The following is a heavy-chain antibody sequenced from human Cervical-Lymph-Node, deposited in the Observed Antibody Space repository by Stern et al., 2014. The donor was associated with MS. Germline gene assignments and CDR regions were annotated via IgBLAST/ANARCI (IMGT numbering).Heavy chain of an antibody. D-gene: IGHD2-2*01. CDR1: GYTFTDYW. CDR3: ARRMPPDY. CDR2: IYPRDSDI. Sequence: MQLVQSGAEVRKPGESLKISCKASGYTFTDYWIGWGRQMPGKGLEWMGIIYPRDSDITYSPSFQGQVTISADRSISTAYLQWSSLRASDTAIYYCARRMPPDYWGQGTLVTVSS. J-gene: IGHJ4*02. V-gene: IGHV5-51*03.